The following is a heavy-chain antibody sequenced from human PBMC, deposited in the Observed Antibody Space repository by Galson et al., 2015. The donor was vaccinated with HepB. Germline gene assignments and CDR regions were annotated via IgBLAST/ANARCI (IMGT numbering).Heavy chain of an antibody. CDR2: IYPGDSDT. D-gene: IGHD3-22*01. CDR3: ARAHYDSSGARGRLGLVDY. J-gene: IGHJ4*02. V-gene: IGHV5-51*01. CDR1: GYSFTSYW. Sequence: QSGAEVKKPGESLKISCKGSGYSFTSYWIGWVRQMPGKGLEWMGIIYPGDSDTRYSPSFQGQVTISADKSISTAYLQWSSLKASDTAMYYCARAHYDSSGARGRLGLVDYWGQGTLATVSS.